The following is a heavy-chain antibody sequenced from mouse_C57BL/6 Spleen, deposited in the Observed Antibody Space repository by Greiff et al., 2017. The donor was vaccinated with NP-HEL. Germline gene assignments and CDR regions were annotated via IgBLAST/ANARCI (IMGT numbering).Heavy chain of an antibody. J-gene: IGHJ2*01. CDR1: GYTFTSYW. D-gene: IGHD1-1*01. CDR3: ARRHYGSSLDY. CDR2: IDPSDSYT. Sequence: QVQLQQPGAELVMPGASVKLSCKASGYTFTSYWMHWVKQRPGQGLEWIGEIDPSDSYTNYNQKFKGKSTLTVDKSSSTAYMQISSLTSEDSAVYYCARRHYGSSLDYWGQGTTLTVSS. V-gene: IGHV1-69*01.